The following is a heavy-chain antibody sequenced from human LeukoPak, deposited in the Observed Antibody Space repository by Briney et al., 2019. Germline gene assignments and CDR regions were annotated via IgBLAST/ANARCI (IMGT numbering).Heavy chain of an antibody. CDR3: ARASVDDAFDI. D-gene: IGHD5-12*01. CDR1: GYTFTSYA. CDR2: INAGNGNT. Sequence: ASVKVSCKASGYTFTSYATHWVRQAPGQRLEWMGWINAGNGNTKYSQKFQGRVTITRDTSASTAYMELSSLRSEDTAVYYCARASVDDAFDIWGQGTMVTVSS. J-gene: IGHJ3*02. V-gene: IGHV1-3*01.